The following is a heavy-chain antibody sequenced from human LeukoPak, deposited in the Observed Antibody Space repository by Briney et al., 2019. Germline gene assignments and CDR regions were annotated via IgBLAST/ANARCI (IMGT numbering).Heavy chain of an antibody. CDR2: IYYSGST. D-gene: IGHD5-18*01. J-gene: IGHJ4*02. V-gene: IGHV4-59*01. CDR1: GGSISSYY. Sequence: SETLSLTCTVSGGSISSYYWSWIRQPPGKGLEWIGYIYYSGSTNYNPSLKSRVTISVDTSKNQFSLKLSSVTAADTAVYYCARDGRDTAMVTKGFDYWGQGTLVTASS. CDR3: ARDGRDTAMVTKGFDY.